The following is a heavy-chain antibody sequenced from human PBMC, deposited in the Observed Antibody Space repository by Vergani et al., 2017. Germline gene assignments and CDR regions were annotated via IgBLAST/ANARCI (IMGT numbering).Heavy chain of an antibody. CDR2: ISSSSSTI. J-gene: IGHJ6*02. CDR1: GFTFSSYS. V-gene: IGHV3-48*01. D-gene: IGHD4-17*01. CDR3: ATGLLYGDYVDYYYYYGMDV. Sequence: EVQLVESGGGLVQPGGSLRLSCAASGFTFSSYSMNWVRQAPGKGLEWVSYISSSSSTIYYADSVKGRFTISRDNAKNSLYLQMNSLRAEDTAVYYCATGLLYGDYVDYYYYYGMDVWGQGTTVTVSS.